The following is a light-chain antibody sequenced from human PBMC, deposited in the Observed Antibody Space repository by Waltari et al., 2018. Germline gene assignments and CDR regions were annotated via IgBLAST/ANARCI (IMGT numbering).Light chain of an antibody. CDR2: GTS. J-gene: IGKJ4*01. CDR1: QNVGTN. V-gene: IGKV3-15*01. Sequence: IVLTQYPATLSVSPGEGATLSCRASQNVGTNLAWYQQRPGQAPRLLIYGTSTRATGVPARFRGSGSGTEFTLTISSLQSEDFAVYYCQQYTDWPPLTFGGGTMLEIK. CDR3: QQYTDWPPLT.